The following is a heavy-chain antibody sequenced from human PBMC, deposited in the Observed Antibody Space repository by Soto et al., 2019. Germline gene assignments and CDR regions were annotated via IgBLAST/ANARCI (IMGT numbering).Heavy chain of an antibody. D-gene: IGHD6-19*01. V-gene: IGHV1-3*01. CDR3: ARVQAVAGTPGYYYYGMDV. Sequence: QVQLVQSGAEVKKPGASVKVSCKASGYTFTSYAMHWVRQAPGQRLEWMGWINAGNGNTKYSQKFHGRVTITRDTSASTAYMELSSLRSEDTAVYYCARVQAVAGTPGYYYYGMDVWGQGTTVTVSS. CDR2: INAGNGNT. CDR1: GYTFTSYA. J-gene: IGHJ6*02.